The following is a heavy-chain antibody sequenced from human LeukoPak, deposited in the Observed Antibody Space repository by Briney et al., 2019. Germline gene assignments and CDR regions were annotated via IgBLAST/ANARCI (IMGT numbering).Heavy chain of an antibody. V-gene: IGHV3-30*02. CDR2: IRYDGSNK. CDR3: AKLYDIVATITVADY. D-gene: IGHD5-12*01. J-gene: IGHJ4*02. CDR1: GFTVSSNY. Sequence: GGSLRLSCAASGFTVSSNYMSWVRQAPGKGLEWVAFIRYDGSNKYYADSVKGRFTISRDNSKNTLYLQMNSLRAEDTAVYYCAKLYDIVATITVADYWGQGTLVTVSS.